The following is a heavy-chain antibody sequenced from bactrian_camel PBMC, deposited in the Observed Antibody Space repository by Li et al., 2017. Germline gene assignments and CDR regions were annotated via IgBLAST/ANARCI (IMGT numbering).Heavy chain of an antibody. CDR2: IDSDGTV. D-gene: IGHD1*01. Sequence: HVQLVEPGGGSVQAGGSLRLSCVASGNTYRDYSVGWFRQASGKEREGVAAIDSDGTVAYADSVKGRFAISQDNAKNTLYLQMDSLKPEDTGMYFCAVKLGLMDISTLMMGGKDYYAMDYWGKGTQVTVS. J-gene: IGHJ7*01. CDR1: GNTYRDYS. V-gene: IGHV3S53*01.